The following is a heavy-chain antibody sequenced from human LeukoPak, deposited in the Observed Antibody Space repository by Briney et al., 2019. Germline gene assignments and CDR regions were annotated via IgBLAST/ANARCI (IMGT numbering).Heavy chain of an antibody. D-gene: IGHD5-12*01. J-gene: IGHJ6*03. Sequence: GGSLRLSCAASGFTFNDFIMQWVRQVPGKSLEWVALISGDGATTVYASSVEGRFTISRDNTQNSLFLEMNNLGTEDTALYYCAKSGLGGHGIFAGRGSPYYYYYLGVWGKGTTVIVS. V-gene: IGHV3-43*01. CDR2: ISGDGATT. CDR1: GFTFNDFI. CDR3: AKSGLGGHGIFAGRGSPYYYYYLGV.